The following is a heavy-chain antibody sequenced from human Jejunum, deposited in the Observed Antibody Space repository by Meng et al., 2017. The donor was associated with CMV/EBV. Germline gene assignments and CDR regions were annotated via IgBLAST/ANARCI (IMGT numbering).Heavy chain of an antibody. CDR2: ISGSGGST. V-gene: IGHV3-23*01. Sequence: FSSSAMSWVRQAPGKGLEWVSAISGSGGSTYYADSVKGRFTISRDNSKNTLYLQMNSLRAEDTAVYYCAKGGSYSSPNYYYYGMDVWGQGTTVTVSS. CDR3: AKGGSYSSPNYYYYGMDV. CDR1: FSSSA. J-gene: IGHJ6*02. D-gene: IGHD6-13*01.